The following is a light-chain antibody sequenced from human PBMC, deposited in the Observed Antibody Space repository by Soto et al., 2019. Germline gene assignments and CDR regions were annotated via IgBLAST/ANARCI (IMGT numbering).Light chain of an antibody. Sequence: QSALTQPRSVSGSPGQAVTISCTGTSSDVGGYNYVSWYQQHPGKAPKLMIYDVSKRPSGVPDRVSGSKSGNTASLTISGLQAEDEADDYCCSYAGSNPVVFGGGTKLTVL. CDR1: SSDVGGYNY. CDR2: DVS. J-gene: IGLJ2*01. CDR3: CSYAGSNPVV. V-gene: IGLV2-11*01.